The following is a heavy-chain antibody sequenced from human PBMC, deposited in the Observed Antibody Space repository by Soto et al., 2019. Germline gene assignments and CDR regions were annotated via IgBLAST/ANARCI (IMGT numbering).Heavy chain of an antibody. Sequence: EVQLVESGGGLVQPGGSLRLSCAVSGFTFSTYSMNWVRQAPGKGLEWVSFISASSSSLYYADSVKGRFTISRDNAKNSLYLQMNSLRDEDTAVYYWSRGASSGNSLFDSWGQGTLVTVSS. CDR3: SRGASSGNSLFDS. J-gene: IGHJ4*02. CDR1: GFTFSTYS. CDR2: ISASSSSL. D-gene: IGHD1-26*01. V-gene: IGHV3-48*02.